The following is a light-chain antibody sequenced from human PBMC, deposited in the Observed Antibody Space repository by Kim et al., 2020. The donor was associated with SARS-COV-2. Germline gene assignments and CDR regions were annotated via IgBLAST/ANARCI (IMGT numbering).Light chain of an antibody. CDR2: DAS. V-gene: IGKV1-33*01. CDR1: QDISNY. Sequence: DIQMTQSPSSLSASVGDRVTITCQASQDISNYLNWYQQKPGKAPKLLIYDASNLETGVPSRFSGSGSGPDFPFTISSLQPEDIATYYCQQYDNLITFGQGTRLEIK. CDR3: QQYDNLIT. J-gene: IGKJ5*01.